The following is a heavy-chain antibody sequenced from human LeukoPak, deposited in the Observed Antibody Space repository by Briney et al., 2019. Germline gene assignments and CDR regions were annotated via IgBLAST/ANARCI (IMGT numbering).Heavy chain of an antibody. D-gene: IGHD3-22*01. CDR3: ARRRRVVVIQDFDY. V-gene: IGHV4-39*01. CDR2: IYYSGST. J-gene: IGHJ4*02. CDR1: GGSISSSSYY. Sequence: SETLSLTCTVSGGSISSSSYYWGWIRQPPGKGLEWIGSIYYSGSTYYNPSLKSRVTISVDTSKNQFSLKLSSVTAADTAVYYCARRRRVVVIQDFDYWGQGTLVTVSS.